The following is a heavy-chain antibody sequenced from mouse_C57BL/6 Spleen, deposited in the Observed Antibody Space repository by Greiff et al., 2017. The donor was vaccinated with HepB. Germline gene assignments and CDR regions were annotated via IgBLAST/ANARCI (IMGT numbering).Heavy chain of an antibody. J-gene: IGHJ3*01. CDR2: IDPSDSET. V-gene: IGHV1-52*01. Sequence: QVQLKQPGAELVRPGSSVKLSCKASGYTFTSYWMHWVKQRPIQGLEWIGNIDPSDSETHYNQKFKDKATLTVDKSSSTAYMQLSSLTSEDSAVYYCARGGDYDWFAYWGQGTLVTVSA. CDR1: GYTFTSYW. CDR3: ARGGDYDWFAY. D-gene: IGHD2-4*01.